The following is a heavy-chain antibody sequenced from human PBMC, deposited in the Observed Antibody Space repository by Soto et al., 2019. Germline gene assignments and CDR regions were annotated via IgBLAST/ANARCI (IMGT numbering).Heavy chain of an antibody. D-gene: IGHD3-10*01. CDR1: GDSLTRNY. Sequence: PSETLSLTCTVSGDSLTRNYWSWIRQPPGKGLEWLAYIHNGRSTNYNPSLMSRVSISLDTSKSQFSLKLSSVTAADTAVYYCARAPRGNYGYPSYFDYWGQGTLVTVSS. CDR3: ARAPRGNYGYPSYFDY. J-gene: IGHJ4*02. CDR2: IHNGRST. V-gene: IGHV4-59*01.